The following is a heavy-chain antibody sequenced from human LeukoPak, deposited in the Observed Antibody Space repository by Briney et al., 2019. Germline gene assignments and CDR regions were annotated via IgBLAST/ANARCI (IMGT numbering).Heavy chain of an antibody. V-gene: IGHV4-31*11. CDR2: IYYSGST. Sequence: PSETLSLTCAVSGASIASHSWWSWVRQPPGKGLEWIGYIYYSGSTYYNPSLKSRVTISVDTSKNQFSLKLSSVTAADTAVYYCARSGDSSGYLDYWGQGTLVTVSS. D-gene: IGHD3-22*01. J-gene: IGHJ4*02. CDR3: ARSGDSSGYLDY. CDR1: GASIASHSW.